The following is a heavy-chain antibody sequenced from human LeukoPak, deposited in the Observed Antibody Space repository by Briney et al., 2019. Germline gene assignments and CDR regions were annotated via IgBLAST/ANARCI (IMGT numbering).Heavy chain of an antibody. CDR1: GGTFSSYA. CDR2: INPSGGST. J-gene: IGHJ3*02. V-gene: IGHV1-46*01. D-gene: IGHD6-19*01. Sequence: ASVKVSCKASGGTFSSYAISWVRQAPGQGLEWMGIINPSGGSTSYAQKFQGRVTMTRDTSTSTVYMELSSLRSEDTAVYYCARDQNSSGPNPADAFDIWGQGTMVTVSS. CDR3: ARDQNSSGPNPADAFDI.